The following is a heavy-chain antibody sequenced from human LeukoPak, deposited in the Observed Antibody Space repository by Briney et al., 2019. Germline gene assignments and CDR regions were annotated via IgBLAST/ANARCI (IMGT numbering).Heavy chain of an antibody. CDR3: ARDRHTGSYSPFDP. CDR1: GGSISSGGYY. J-gene: IGHJ5*02. Sequence: SETLSLTCTVSGGSISSGGYYWSWIRQPPGKGLEWIGYIYHSGNTYYNPSYYNPSLKSRVTISVDRSKNQFSLKVTSVTAADTAVYYCARDRHTGSYSPFDPWGQGTLVTVSS. D-gene: IGHD1-26*01. V-gene: IGHV4-30-2*01. CDR2: IYHSGNTYYNPS.